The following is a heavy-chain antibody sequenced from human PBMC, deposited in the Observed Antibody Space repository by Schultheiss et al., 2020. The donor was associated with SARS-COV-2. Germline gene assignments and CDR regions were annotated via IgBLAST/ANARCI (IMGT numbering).Heavy chain of an antibody. Sequence: GGSLRLSCAASGFTFSNSDMNWVRQAPGKGLEWVSGVSWNGSRTHYADSVKGRFTISRDNAKNSLYLQMNSLRAEDTAVYYCARGVVYCSGGSCYETVVEYYFDYWGQGTLVTVSS. CDR3: ARGVVYCSGGSCYETVVEYYFDY. D-gene: IGHD2-15*01. CDR2: VSWNGSRT. CDR1: GFTFSNSD. V-gene: IGHV3-19*01. J-gene: IGHJ4*02.